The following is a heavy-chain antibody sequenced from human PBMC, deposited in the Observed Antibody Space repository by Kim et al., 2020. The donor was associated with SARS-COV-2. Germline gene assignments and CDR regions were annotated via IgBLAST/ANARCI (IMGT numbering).Heavy chain of an antibody. CDR2: IKQDGSEK. D-gene: IGHD6-19*01. V-gene: IGHV3-7*01. Sequence: GGSLRLSCAASGFTFSSYWMSWVRQAPGKGLEWVANIKQDGSEKYYVDSVKSRFTISRDNAKNSLYLQMNSLRAEDTAVYYCARKYSSGWYENYYGMDVWGQGTTVTVSS. CDR3: ARKYSSGWYENYYGMDV. CDR1: GFTFSSYW. J-gene: IGHJ6*02.